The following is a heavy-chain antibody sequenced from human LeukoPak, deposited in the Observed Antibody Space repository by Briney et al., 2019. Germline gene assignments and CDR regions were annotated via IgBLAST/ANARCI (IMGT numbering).Heavy chain of an antibody. CDR3: AKGGSYSPSYYFDC. J-gene: IGHJ4*02. CDR2: ISGSGGST. Sequence: KTGGSLRLSCAASGFTFSSYAMSWVRQAPGKGLEWVSGISGSGGSTYYADSVKGRFTISRDNSKNTLFLQINSLRAEDTAVYYCAKGGSYSPSYYFDCWGQGTLVTVSS. V-gene: IGHV3-23*01. CDR1: GFTFSSYA. D-gene: IGHD1-26*01.